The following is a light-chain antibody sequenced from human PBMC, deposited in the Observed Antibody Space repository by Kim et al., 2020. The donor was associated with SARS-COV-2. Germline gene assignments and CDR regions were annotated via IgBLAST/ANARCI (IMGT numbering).Light chain of an antibody. CDR1: QRISTW. V-gene: IGKV1-5*03. CDR2: KAS. CDR3: QQYNSYPWT. Sequence: ASGGDRVTITCRASQRISTWLAWYQQKPGKAPKILIYKASSLESGVPSRFSGSGSGTEFTLTVSSLQPDDFATYHCQQYNSYPWTFGQGTKVDIK. J-gene: IGKJ1*01.